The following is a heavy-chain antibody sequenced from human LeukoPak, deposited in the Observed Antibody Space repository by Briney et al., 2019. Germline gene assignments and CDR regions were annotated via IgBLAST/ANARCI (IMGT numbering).Heavy chain of an antibody. CDR1: GLAFSTYD. CDR2: ISYDGSNE. Sequence: PGGSLRLSCAASGLAFSTYDMHWVRQAPGKGLEWAALISYDGSNEYYADSVKGRFTISRDNSKNTLYLQMNSLRPEDTAVYYCAKLLVVVTAIGFDPYDYWGQGTLVTVSS. J-gene: IGHJ4*02. D-gene: IGHD2-21*02. V-gene: IGHV3-30*18. CDR3: AKLLVVVTAIGFDPYDY.